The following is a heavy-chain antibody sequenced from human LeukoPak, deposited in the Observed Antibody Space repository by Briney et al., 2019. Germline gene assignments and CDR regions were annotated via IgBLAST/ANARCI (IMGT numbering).Heavy chain of an antibody. CDR3: ARGRYCSGGSCYFNYYYYMDV. CDR2: INHSGST. Sequence: PSETLSLTCAVYGGSFSGYYWSWIRQPPGKGLEWIGEINHSGSTNYNPSLKSRVTISVDTSKNQFSLKLSSVTAADTAVYYCARGRYCSGGSCYFNYYYYMDVWGKGTTVTVSS. CDR1: GGSFSGYY. J-gene: IGHJ6*03. D-gene: IGHD2-15*01. V-gene: IGHV4-34*01.